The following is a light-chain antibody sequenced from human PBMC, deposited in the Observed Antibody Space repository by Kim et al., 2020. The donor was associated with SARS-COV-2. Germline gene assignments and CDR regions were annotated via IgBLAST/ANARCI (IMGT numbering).Light chain of an antibody. CDR2: AAS. J-gene: IGKJ5*01. V-gene: IGKV1-39*01. Sequence: ASGGDTFTISCRASQNITAYFNWYQQRPGTAPKLLIYAASDLESGVPSRFSGSGSGTDFTLTISSLQPEDFATYHCQQTYTIPVSFGQGTRLEIK. CDR1: QNITAY. CDR3: QQTYTIPVS.